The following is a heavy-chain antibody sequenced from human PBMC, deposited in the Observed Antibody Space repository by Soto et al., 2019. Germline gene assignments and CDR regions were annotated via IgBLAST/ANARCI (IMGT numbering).Heavy chain of an antibody. V-gene: IGHV1-2*02. D-gene: IGHD3-16*01. Sequence: RASVKVSCKASGYIFTGYYLHWIRQAPGQGLQWMGWMRPDSGGANYAQKFQGRVSMTRGTSTSTFYMELSRLASDDTAVYYCARDPHEGVYDYWGQGTQVTVSS. CDR3: ARDPHEGVYDY. J-gene: IGHJ4*02. CDR2: MRPDSGGA. CDR1: GYIFTGYY.